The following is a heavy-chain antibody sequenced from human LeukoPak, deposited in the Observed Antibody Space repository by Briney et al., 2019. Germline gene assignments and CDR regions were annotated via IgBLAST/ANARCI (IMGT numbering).Heavy chain of an antibody. J-gene: IGHJ2*01. D-gene: IGHD4-17*01. CDR2: IYYSGST. CDR3: GRDYGDYPYWYFDP. Sequence: PSQTLSLTCTVSGGSISSGGYYWSWIRQPPGKGLEWIGYIYYSGSTNYNPSLNSRVTISVDTSKNQFSLKLRSVTAADTAVYYCGRDYGDYPYWYFDPWGRGTVVTVSS. CDR1: GGSISSGGYY. V-gene: IGHV4-61*08.